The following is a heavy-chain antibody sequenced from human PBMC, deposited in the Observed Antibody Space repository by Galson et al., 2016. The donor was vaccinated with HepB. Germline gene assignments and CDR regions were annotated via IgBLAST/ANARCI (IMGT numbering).Heavy chain of an antibody. J-gene: IGHJ4*02. CDR2: IFHRGST. V-gene: IGHV4-38-2*02. Sequence: SETLSLTCSVSGYPISSDYYWGWIRQPPGKGLDWIGSIFHRGSTYYSPSVKSRVTMSADTSRNQFSLRLTSVTAADTAVYYCGRAGVSAAGSADYWGQGTLVTVSS. D-gene: IGHD6-13*01. CDR1: GYPISSDYY. CDR3: GRAGVSAAGSADY.